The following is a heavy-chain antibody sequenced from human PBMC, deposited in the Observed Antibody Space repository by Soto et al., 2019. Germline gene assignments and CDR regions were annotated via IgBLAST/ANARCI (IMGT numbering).Heavy chain of an antibody. CDR3: ARDSRALLWFGELYPYGMDV. CDR1: GYKFTAYY. D-gene: IGHD3-10*01. J-gene: IGHJ6*02. V-gene: IGHV1-46*01. CDR2: INPSGGST. Sequence: ASVKVSCKASGYKFTAYYMHWVRQAPGQGLEWMGIINPSGGSTTYAQKFQGRVTMTRDTSTSTVYMELSSLRSEDTAVYYCARDSRALLWFGELYPYGMDVWGQGTTVTVSS.